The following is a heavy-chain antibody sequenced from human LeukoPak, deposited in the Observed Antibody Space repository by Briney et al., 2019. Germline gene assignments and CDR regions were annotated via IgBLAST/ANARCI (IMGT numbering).Heavy chain of an antibody. J-gene: IGHJ3*02. CDR1: EFTFSNYN. CDR2: ISSSASGI. CDR3: ARVTVSNDAIDI. Sequence: GGYLRLSCTASEFTFSNYNMNRVRQAPGEGLEWVSYISSSASGIYYADSVKGRFTISRDNAKNSLYLQMNSLRAEDTAVYYCARVTVSNDAIDIWGQGTVVTVSS. V-gene: IGHV3-48*01. D-gene: IGHD4-17*01.